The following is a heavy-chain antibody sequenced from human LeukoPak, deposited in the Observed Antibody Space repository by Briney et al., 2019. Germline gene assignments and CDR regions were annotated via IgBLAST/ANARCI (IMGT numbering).Heavy chain of an antibody. Sequence: PGGSLRLSCAASGFTVSTYYMTWVRQAPGKGLEWVSYISSSGNTIYYADFVKGRFTISRDNAKNSLYVQMNSLRAEDTAVYYCAKEGDYDTFDYWGQGILVIDSS. CDR2: ISSSGNTI. CDR1: GFTVSTYY. J-gene: IGHJ4*02. V-gene: IGHV3-11*04. CDR3: AKEGDYDTFDY. D-gene: IGHD3-16*01.